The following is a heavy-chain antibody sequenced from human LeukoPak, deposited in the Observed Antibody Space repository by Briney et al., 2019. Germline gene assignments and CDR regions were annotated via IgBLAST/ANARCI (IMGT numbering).Heavy chain of an antibody. CDR2: INHSGNT. CDR3: ARQDTAMVKGWFDP. V-gene: IGHV4-38-2*01. Sequence: PSETLSLTCAVSGYSISSGYYWGWIRQPPGRGLEWIGSINHSGNTYCNPSLKSRVDISIDTSKNDFSLKVTSVTAADTAVYFCARQDTAMVKGWFDPWGQGTLVTVSS. J-gene: IGHJ5*02. CDR1: GYSISSGYY. D-gene: IGHD5-18*01.